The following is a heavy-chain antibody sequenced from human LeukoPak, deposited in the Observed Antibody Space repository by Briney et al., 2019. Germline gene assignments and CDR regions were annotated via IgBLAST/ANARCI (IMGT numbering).Heavy chain of an antibody. D-gene: IGHD2-2*01. J-gene: IGHJ6*04. CDR3: ASAVVPAAKDYYGMDV. CDR1: GGSISSGGYY. V-gene: IGHV4-31*03. CDR2: IYYSGST. Sequence: PSQTLSLTCTVSGGSISSGGYYWSWIRQHPGKGLEWIGYIYYSGSTNYNPSLKSRVTISVDTSKNQFSLKLSSVTAADTAVYYCASAVVPAAKDYYGMDVWGKGTTVTVSS.